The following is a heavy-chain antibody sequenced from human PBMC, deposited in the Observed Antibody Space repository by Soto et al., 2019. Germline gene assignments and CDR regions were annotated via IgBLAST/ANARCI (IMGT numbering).Heavy chain of an antibody. J-gene: IGHJ6*02. CDR2: ISYDGSNK. CDR3: ARVSSKGGNYYYYGMDV. V-gene: IGHV3-30-3*01. Sequence: GSLRLSCAASGFTFSSYAMHWVRQAPGKGLEWVAVISYDGSNKYYADSVKGRFTISRDNSKNTLYLQMNSLRAEDTAVYYCARVSSKGGNYYYYGMDVWGQGTTVTVSS. D-gene: IGHD4-4*01. CDR1: GFTFSSYA.